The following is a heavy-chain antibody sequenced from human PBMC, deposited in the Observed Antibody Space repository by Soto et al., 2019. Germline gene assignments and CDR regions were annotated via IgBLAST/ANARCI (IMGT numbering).Heavy chain of an antibody. D-gene: IGHD3-9*01. CDR3: ATLILAGYYYYGMDV. CDR1: GFTFSSYS. J-gene: IGHJ6*02. CDR2: ISSSSSYI. V-gene: IGHV3-21*01. Sequence: LRFSCAASGFTFSSYSMNWVRQAPGKGLEWVSSISSSSSYIYYADSVKGRFTISRDNAKNSLYLQMNSLRAEDTAVYYCATLILAGYYYYGMDVWGQGTTVTVSS.